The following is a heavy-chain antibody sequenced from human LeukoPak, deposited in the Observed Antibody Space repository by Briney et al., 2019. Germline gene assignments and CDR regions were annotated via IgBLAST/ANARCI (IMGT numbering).Heavy chain of an antibody. CDR3: TSMGEALDY. J-gene: IGHJ4*02. CDR2: INPNSGGT. CDR1: GYTFTGYY. D-gene: IGHD1-26*01. V-gene: IGHV1-2*02. Sequence: ASVKVSCKASGYTFTGYYMHWVRQAPGQGLEWMGWINPNSGGTNYAQKFQGRVTMTRDTSTSTVYMELSSLRSEDTAVYYCTSMGEALDYWGQGTLVTVSS.